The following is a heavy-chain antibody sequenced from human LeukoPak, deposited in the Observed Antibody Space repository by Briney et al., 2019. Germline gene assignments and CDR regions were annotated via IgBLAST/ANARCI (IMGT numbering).Heavy chain of an antibody. CDR1: GFTFSSYA. CDR2: ISYDGSNK. D-gene: IGHD3-3*01. V-gene: IGHV3-30*04. Sequence: AGGSLRLSCAASGFTFSSYATHWVRQAPGKGLEWVAVISYDGSNKYYADSVKGRFTISRDNSKNTLYLQMNSLRAEDTAVYYCARESPITIFGVVTPRFDPWGQGTLVTVSS. CDR3: ARESPITIFGVVTPRFDP. J-gene: IGHJ5*02.